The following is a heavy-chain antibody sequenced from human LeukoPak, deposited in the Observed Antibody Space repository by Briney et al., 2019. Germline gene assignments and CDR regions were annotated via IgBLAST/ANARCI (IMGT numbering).Heavy chain of an antibody. D-gene: IGHD4-11*01. CDR1: GFGFSNYW. CDR3: ASDRGYSNFDY. Sequence: GGSLRLSCAAAGFGFSNYWMSLVRQAPGKGLEWVANMNEDGSEKNYVDSVKGRFTISRDNAQDSLYLQMNSLRAEETAVYYCASDRGYSNFDYWGQGTLLTVSS. J-gene: IGHJ4*02. CDR2: MNEDGSEK. V-gene: IGHV3-7*01.